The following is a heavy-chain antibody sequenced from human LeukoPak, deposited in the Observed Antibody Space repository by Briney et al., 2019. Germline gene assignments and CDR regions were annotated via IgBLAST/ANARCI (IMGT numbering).Heavy chain of an antibody. D-gene: IGHD3-10*01. CDR2: IYTSGST. J-gene: IGHJ4*02. CDR1: GGSISRGSYY. Sequence: SQTLSLTCTVSGGSISRGSYYWSWIRQPAGKGLEWIGRIYTSGSTNYNPSLKSRVTISVDTSKNQFSLKLSSVTAADTAVYYCAREKSRSGSYIYWGQGTLVTVSS. V-gene: IGHV4-61*02. CDR3: AREKSRSGSYIY.